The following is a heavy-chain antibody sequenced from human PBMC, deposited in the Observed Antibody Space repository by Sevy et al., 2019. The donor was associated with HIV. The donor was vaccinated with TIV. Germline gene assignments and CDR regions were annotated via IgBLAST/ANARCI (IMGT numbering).Heavy chain of an antibody. J-gene: IGHJ4*02. V-gene: IGHV4-34*01. CDR2: INHSGST. CDR1: GGSFSGYY. CDR3: ARYRVAGNFDY. Sequence: SETLSLTCAVYGGSFSGYYWNWIRQPPGKGLEWIGEINHSGSTNYNPSLKSRVTIPVDTSKNQFSLKLSSVTAADTAVYYCARYRVAGNFDYWGQGTLVTVSS. D-gene: IGHD6-19*01.